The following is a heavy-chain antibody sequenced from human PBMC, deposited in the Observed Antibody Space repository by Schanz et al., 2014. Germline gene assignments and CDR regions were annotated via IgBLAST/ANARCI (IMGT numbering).Heavy chain of an antibody. V-gene: IGHV3-23*01. CDR1: GFTFSSYA. CDR2: ISSGGGST. J-gene: IGHJ4*02. D-gene: IGHD2-2*01. CDR3: ARGGFFDSTSFDS. Sequence: EVHLLESGGGLVQPGGSLRLSCAASGFTFSSYAMSWVRQAPGKGLEWVSSISSGGGSTYYADSVKGRFTISRDNAKSSLYLQMNSLRVEDTAVYYCARGGFFDSTSFDSWGQGTLVTVSS.